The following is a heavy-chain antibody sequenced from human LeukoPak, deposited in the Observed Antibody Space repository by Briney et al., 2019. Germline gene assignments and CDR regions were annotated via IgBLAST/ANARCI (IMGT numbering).Heavy chain of an antibody. CDR1: GFTFSSYD. J-gene: IGHJ3*01. CDR2: ISTAGDP. V-gene: IGHV3-13*05. D-gene: IGHD2-2*01. Sequence: PGGSPRLSCAASGFTFSSYDMHWVRQDKGKGLEWVSAISTAGDPYYLGSVKGRFTISRENAKNSFYLQMNSLRAGDTAVYYCAGQARPGSAEGAFDVWGQGTMVTVSS. CDR3: AGQARPGSAEGAFDV.